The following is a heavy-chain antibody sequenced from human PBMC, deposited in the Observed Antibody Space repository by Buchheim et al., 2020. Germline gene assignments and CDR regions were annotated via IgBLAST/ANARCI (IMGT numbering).Heavy chain of an antibody. D-gene: IGHD6-13*01. Sequence: QLQLQESGSGLVKPSQTLSLTCAVSGGSISSGGYSWSWIRQPPGKGLEWIGYIYHSGSTYYNPSLKSRVTISVNRPKNQFSLKLSSVTAADTAVYYCAREHDDSSSFARWFDPWGQGTL. CDR1: GGSISSGGYS. CDR3: AREHDDSSSFARWFDP. V-gene: IGHV4-30-2*01. CDR2: IYHSGST. J-gene: IGHJ5*02.